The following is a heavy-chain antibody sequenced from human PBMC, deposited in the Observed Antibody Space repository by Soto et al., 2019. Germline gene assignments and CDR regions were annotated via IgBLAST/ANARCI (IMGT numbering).Heavy chain of an antibody. J-gene: IGHJ4*02. V-gene: IGHV3-53*01. CDR3: ARDAPRFLEWLLLDY. CDR1: GFTVSSNY. D-gene: IGHD3-3*01. Sequence: GGSLRLSCAASGFTVSSNYMSWVRQAPGKGLEWVSVIYSGGSTYYADSVKGRFTISRDNSKNTLYLQMNSLRADDTAVYYCARDAPRFLEWLLLDYWGQGTLVTVSS. CDR2: IYSGGST.